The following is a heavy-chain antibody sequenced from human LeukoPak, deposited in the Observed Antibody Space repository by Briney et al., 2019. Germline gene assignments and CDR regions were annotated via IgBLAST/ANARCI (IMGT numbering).Heavy chain of an antibody. Sequence: PSETLSLTCDVSGGSIDSTNWWNWVRQPPGKGLEWIGEIHHDGRINYNPSLKSRVTLSVDKSKNQFSLRLNSVTAADTAMYYCARSHDHLWGNYPDYWGQGTLVTVSS. D-gene: IGHD3-16*02. CDR2: IHHDGRI. CDR3: ARSHDHLWGNYPDY. V-gene: IGHV4/OR15-8*01. J-gene: IGHJ4*02. CDR1: GGSIDSTNW.